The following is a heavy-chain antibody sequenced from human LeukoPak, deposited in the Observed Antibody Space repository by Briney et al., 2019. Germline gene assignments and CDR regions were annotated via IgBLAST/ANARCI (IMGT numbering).Heavy chain of an antibody. CDR3: ARRVGSGWPVQH. CDR2: MNPNNGNT. CDR1: GYTFSSYD. V-gene: IGHV1-8*01. D-gene: IGHD6-19*01. Sequence: ASVQVSCKASGYTFSSYDINWVRQATGQGLEWMGWMNPNNGNTGYAQKFQGRLNMTRNTSISTAYMELSSLRSEDTAVYYCARRVGSGWPVQHWGQGTLVTVSS. J-gene: IGHJ1*01.